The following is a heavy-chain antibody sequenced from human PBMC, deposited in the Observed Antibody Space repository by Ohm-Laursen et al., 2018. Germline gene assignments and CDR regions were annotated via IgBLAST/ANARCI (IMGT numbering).Heavy chain of an antibody. CDR1: GGSISSGGYY. CDR3: ARHLYCINGVCSYVRYYYGMDV. D-gene: IGHD2-8*01. V-gene: IGHV4-61*08. CDR2: IYYSGST. J-gene: IGHJ6*02. Sequence: PSHTLSLTCTVSGGSISSGGYYWSWIRQHPGKGLEWIGYIYYSGSTTYNPSLKSQVTMSVDTSKNQFSLKLSSVTAADTAVYYCARHLYCINGVCSYVRYYYGMDVWGQGTTVTVSS.